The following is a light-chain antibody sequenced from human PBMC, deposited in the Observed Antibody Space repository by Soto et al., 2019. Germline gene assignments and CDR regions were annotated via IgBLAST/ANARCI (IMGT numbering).Light chain of an antibody. CDR1: QSVSSN. J-gene: IGKJ1*01. CDR3: QQRYDWPWT. CDR2: DVS. Sequence: IVMTQSPATLSVSPGERSTLSFSSSQSVSSNLAWYQQKPGQAPRLFIYDVSKRATGIPARFSGSGSGTDFTLTISSLEPEDFAVYFCQQRYDWPWTFGLGTKVDIK. V-gene: IGKV3-11*01.